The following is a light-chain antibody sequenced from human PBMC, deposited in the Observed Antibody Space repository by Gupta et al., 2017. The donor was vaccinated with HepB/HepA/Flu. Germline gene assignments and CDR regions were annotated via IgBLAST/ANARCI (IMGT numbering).Light chain of an antibody. J-gene: IGLJ2*01. V-gene: IGLV1-51*01. Sequence: QSVLTQPPSVSAAPGHNVTISCSASNSNIGNNYVSWYQQLPGAAPKLLIYDNNKRPSGVPDRFSGSKSGTSATLGITGLQSGDEADYYCGTWDRSVSVVLFGGGTKLTVL. CDR1: NSNIGNNY. CDR3: GTWDRSVSVVL. CDR2: DNN.